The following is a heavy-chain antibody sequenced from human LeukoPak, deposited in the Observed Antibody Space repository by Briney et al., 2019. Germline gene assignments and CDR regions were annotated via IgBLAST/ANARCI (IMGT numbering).Heavy chain of an antibody. D-gene: IGHD6-6*01. CDR1: GGTFSSYA. V-gene: IGHV1-69*05. Sequence: SVKVSCKASGGTFSSYAISWVRQAPGQGLEWMGGIIPIFGTANYAQKFQGRVTITTDESTSTAYMELSSLRSEDTAVYYCAMSIAARPSAFDIWGQGTMVTVSS. CDR3: AMSIAARPSAFDI. CDR2: IIPIFGTA. J-gene: IGHJ3*02.